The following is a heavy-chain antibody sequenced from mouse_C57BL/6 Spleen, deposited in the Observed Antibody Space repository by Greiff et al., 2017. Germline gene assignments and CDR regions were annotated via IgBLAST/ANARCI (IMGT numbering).Heavy chain of an antibody. Sequence: QVQLKESGPGLVKPSQSLSITCTVSAFSLTSSGVHWVRQSPGKGLEWLGVIWSGGSTDYNAAVISRLSISNDNSKSQVFFRMNSLQADDTARYYCARTGFYAMDYWGQGTSVTVSS. CDR2: IWSGGST. V-gene: IGHV2-2*01. CDR3: ARTGFYAMDY. J-gene: IGHJ4*01. CDR1: AFSLTSSG.